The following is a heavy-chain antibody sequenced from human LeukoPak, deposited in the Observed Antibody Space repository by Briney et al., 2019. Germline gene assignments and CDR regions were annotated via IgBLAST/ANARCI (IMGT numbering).Heavy chain of an antibody. J-gene: IGHJ3*02. CDR3: ARGGNWNDDAFDI. CDR2: IYYSGGT. V-gene: IGHV4-30-4*08. CDR1: GGSISSGDYY. Sequence: SETLSLTCTVSGGSISSGDYYWSWIRQPPGKGLEWIGYIYYSGGTYYNPSLKSRVTISVDTSKNQFSLKLSSVTAADTAVYYCARGGNWNDDAFDIWGQGTMVTVSS. D-gene: IGHD1-1*01.